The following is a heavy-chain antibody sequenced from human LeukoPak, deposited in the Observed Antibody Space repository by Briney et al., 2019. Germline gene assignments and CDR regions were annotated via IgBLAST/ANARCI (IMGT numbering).Heavy chain of an antibody. D-gene: IGHD2-15*01. CDR3: ARLWSTSCKGGSCPHQPNY. Sequence: SETLSLTCAVYGGSFSGYYWSWIRQPPGKGLEWIGEINHSGNTNYNPYLKSRVTISIDTSKNQFSLKLSSVTAADTAVYYCARLWSTSCKGGSCPHQPNYWGQGTRVTVPS. J-gene: IGHJ4*02. V-gene: IGHV4-34*01. CDR1: GGSFSGYY. CDR2: INHSGNT.